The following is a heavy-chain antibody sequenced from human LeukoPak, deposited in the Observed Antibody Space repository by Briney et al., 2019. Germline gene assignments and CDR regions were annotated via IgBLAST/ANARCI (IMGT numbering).Heavy chain of an antibody. D-gene: IGHD3-10*01. CDR1: GFTFSSYA. J-gene: IGHJ4*02. V-gene: IGHV3-23*01. Sequence: PGGSLRLSCAASGFTFSSYAMSWVRQAPGKGLEWDSAISGSGGSTYYAGSVKGRFTISRDNSKNTLYLQMNSLRAEDTAVYYCAKDQTGFWFGGLLDRFFDYWGQGTLVTVSS. CDR2: ISGSGGST. CDR3: AKDQTGFWFGGLLDRFFDY.